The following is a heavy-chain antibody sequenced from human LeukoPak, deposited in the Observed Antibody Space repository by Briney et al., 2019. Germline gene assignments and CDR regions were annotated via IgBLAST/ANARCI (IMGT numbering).Heavy chain of an antibody. CDR3: AKDIDSNYALDY. CDR2: ISWNSGSI. CDR1: GFTFDDYA. Sequence: PGGPLRLSCAASGFTFDDYAMHWVRQAPGKGLEWVSGISWNSGSIGYADSVKGRFTISRDNAKNSLYLQMNSLRAEDTALYYCAKDIDSNYALDYWGQGTLVTVSS. J-gene: IGHJ4*02. V-gene: IGHV3-9*01. D-gene: IGHD4-11*01.